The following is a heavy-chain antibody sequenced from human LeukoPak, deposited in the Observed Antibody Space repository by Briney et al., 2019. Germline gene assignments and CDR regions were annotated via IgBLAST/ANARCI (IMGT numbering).Heavy chain of an antibody. D-gene: IGHD1-26*01. CDR1: GFTFSMYG. V-gene: IGHV3-30*18. Sequence: QPGRSLGLSCVISGFTFSMYGMHWVRQAPGKGLEWVAVISPDGSGKNYVDSVEGRFTISRDNSKNTLYVQMNSLRAEDTAVYYCAKDRPPWANDYWGQGTLVTVSS. J-gene: IGHJ4*02. CDR2: ISPDGSGK. CDR3: AKDRPPWANDY.